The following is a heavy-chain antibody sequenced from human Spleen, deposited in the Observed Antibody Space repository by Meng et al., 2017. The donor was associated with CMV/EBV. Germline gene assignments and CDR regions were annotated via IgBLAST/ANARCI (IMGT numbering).Heavy chain of an antibody. V-gene: IGHV3-7*01. CDR2: IKQGSGSEK. J-gene: IGHJ4*02. D-gene: IGHD2-2*01. CDR1: GFTFSSYW. CDR3: ARVGFVVEPVVMAYFDY. Sequence: GESLKISCATSGFTFSSYWMTWIRQAPGKGLEWVANIKQGSGSEKYYLDSVKGRFTISRDNAKNTLYLQMNTLRAEDTAVYYCARVGFVVEPVVMAYFDYWGQGMLVTVSS.